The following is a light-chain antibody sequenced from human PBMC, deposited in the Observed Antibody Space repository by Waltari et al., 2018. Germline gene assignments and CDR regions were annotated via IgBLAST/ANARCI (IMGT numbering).Light chain of an antibody. J-gene: IGKJ4*01. CDR1: QRVLYSTNNKNY. Sequence: DIVMTQSPDSLAVSRGERATINCTFSQRVLYSTNNKNYLAWYQQKPGQPPKLLIYWASTRESGVPDRFSGSGSGTDFTLTINSLQAEDVAVYYCQQYYSTPGPTFGGGTKVEIK. V-gene: IGKV4-1*01. CDR2: WAS. CDR3: QQYYSTPGPT.